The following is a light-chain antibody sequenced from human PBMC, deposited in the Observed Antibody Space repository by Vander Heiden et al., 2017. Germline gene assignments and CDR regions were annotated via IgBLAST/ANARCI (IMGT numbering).Light chain of an antibody. V-gene: IGKV1-8*01. J-gene: IGKJ1*01. Sequence: IYAPSSFSASTGDRVTITCRASQGISSYLAWYHQKPGKAPKLLIYAASTVQSGVPSRFSGSGSGTDFTLTISCLQSEDFTTYYCQQYYNYPRTFGQGTKVEIK. CDR3: QQYYNYPRT. CDR2: AAS. CDR1: QGISSY.